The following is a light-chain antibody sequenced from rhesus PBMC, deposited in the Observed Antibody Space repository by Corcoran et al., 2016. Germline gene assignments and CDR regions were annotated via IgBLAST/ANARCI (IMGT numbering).Light chain of an antibody. V-gene: IGKV1-33*02. CDR1: QGSSNA. CDR2: TAT. Sequence: DIQMSQSPSSLSASVGDKVIITGRASQGSSNALAWYQQKPGKAPKLLIYTATRLESGVPTRSSGSRSGNNITLTVNRLQPNDYGTNDCQQGYSAPPTFGPRAKVDIK. CDR3: QQGYSAPPT. J-gene: IGKJ1*01.